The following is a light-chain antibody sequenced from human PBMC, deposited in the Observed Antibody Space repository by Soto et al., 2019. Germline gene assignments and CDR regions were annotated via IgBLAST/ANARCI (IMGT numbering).Light chain of an antibody. CDR1: TGAVTSGHY. J-gene: IGLJ2*01. CDR3: LLSYSGAHVV. Sequence: QAVVTQEPSLTVSPGGTVTLTCGSSTGAVTSGHYPYWFQQKPGQASRTLIYDTSNKHSWTPARFSGSLLGGKAALTLSGAQPEDEAEYYCLLSYSGAHVVFGGGTKVTVL. CDR2: DTS. V-gene: IGLV7-46*01.